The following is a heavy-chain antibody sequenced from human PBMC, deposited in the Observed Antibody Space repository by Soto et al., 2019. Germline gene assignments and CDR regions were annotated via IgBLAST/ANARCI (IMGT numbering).Heavy chain of an antibody. CDR2: INAGNGNT. CDR1: GYTFTSYA. D-gene: IGHD3-22*01. J-gene: IGHJ4*02. V-gene: IGHV1-3*01. CDR3: ARSRANYYDSRGYYYSTFDY. Sequence: ASVKVSCKASGYTFTSYAMHWVRQAPGQRLEWMGWINAGNGNTKYSQKFQGRVTITGDKSASTAYMELSSLRSEDTAVYYCARSRANYYDSRGYYYSTFDYWGQGTLVTVSS.